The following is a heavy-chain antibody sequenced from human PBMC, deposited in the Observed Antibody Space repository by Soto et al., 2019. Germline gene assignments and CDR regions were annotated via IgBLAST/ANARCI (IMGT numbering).Heavy chain of an antibody. V-gene: IGHV4-31*03. Sequence: PSETLSLTCTVSGGSISSGGYYWIWIRHRPGKGLEWIGYIYYSGSTYYNPSLKSRVTISVDTSKNQFSLKLSSVTAADTAVYYCARDCSGGSCYSSWAFDIWGQGTMVT. J-gene: IGHJ3*02. CDR3: ARDCSGGSCYSSWAFDI. CDR2: IYYSGST. D-gene: IGHD2-15*01. CDR1: GGSISSGGYY.